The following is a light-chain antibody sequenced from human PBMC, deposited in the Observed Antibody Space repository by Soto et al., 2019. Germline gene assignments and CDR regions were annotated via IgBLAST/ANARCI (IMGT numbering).Light chain of an antibody. V-gene: IGKV1-39*01. CDR1: QNIFDF. CDR2: AAS. CDR3: QQYYSYPRT. Sequence: DTPMTQSPSSLSASVADRVTITCRASQNIFDFLNWYQQKPGKAPKLLIYAASSLQSGVPSRFSGSGSGTDFTLTISCLQSEDFATYYCQQYYSYPRTFGQGTKVDIK. J-gene: IGKJ1*01.